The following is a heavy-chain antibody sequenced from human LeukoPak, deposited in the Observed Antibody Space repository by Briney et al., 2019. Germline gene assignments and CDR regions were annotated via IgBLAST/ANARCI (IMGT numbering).Heavy chain of an antibody. CDR3: AKGRYFDWLLLGLDP. J-gene: IGHJ5*02. V-gene: IGHV3-7*03. CDR2: INEDGSEQ. CDR1: GFTFSLYS. Sequence: GGSLRLSCAASGFTFSLYSMTWVRQAAGKGLEWVANINEDGSEQYYADSVKGRFTISRDNAKNLLYLQMSSLRAEDTAVYYCAKGRYFDWLLLGLDPWGQGTLVTVSS. D-gene: IGHD3-9*01.